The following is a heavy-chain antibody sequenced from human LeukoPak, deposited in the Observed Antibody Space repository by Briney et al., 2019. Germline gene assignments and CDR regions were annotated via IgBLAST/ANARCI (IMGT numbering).Heavy chain of an antibody. V-gene: IGHV4-61*02. CDR2: IYTSGST. D-gene: IGHD6-13*01. J-gene: IGHJ4*02. CDR3: VSGAGYSSSWYFSGSHSDQYYFDS. CDR1: GGSISSGSYY. Sequence: SQTLSLTCTVSGGSISSGSYYWSWLRQPAGKRLEWIGRIYTSGSTNYNPSLKSRVTISVDTSKNQFSLNLSSVTAADTAVYYCVSGAGYSSSWYFSGSHSDQYYFDSWGQGILVTVSS.